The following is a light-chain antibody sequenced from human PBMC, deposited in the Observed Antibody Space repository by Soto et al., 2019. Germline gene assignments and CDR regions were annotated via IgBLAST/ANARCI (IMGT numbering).Light chain of an antibody. CDR2: GAS. CDR3: QQYNNWPPYT. V-gene: IGKV3-15*01. CDR1: QSVSTN. J-gene: IGKJ2*01. Sequence: EMVMTQSPATLSVSPGERATLSCRASQSVSTNLAWYQQKPGQAPRLLIYGASTRATGIPARFSGSGSGTAFTLTMCSLQSEDFAIYYCQQYNNWPPYTFGQGTKLEIK.